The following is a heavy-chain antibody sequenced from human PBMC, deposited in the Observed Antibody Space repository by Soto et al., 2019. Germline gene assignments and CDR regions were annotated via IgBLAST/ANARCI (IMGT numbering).Heavy chain of an antibody. Sequence: GGSLRLSCAASGFTFSSYAMHWVRQAPGKGLEYVSAISSNGGSTYYANSVKGRFTISRDNSKNTLYLQMGSLRAEDMAVYYCARDSGNYDFWSGPHIWGQGTMVTVSS. CDR2: ISSNGGST. CDR1: GFTFSSYA. D-gene: IGHD3-3*01. CDR3: ARDSGNYDFWSGPHI. V-gene: IGHV3-64*01. J-gene: IGHJ3*02.